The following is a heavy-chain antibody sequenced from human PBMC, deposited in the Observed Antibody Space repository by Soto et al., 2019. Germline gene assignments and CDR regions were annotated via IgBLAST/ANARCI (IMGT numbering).Heavy chain of an antibody. CDR3: ARDRGYSGYDPFDY. J-gene: IGHJ4*02. D-gene: IGHD5-12*01. V-gene: IGHV6-1*01. CDR1: GDSVSSNSAA. CDR2: TYYRSRWFN. Sequence: SQTLSLTCAISGDSVSSNSAAWNWIRQSPSRGLEWLGRTYYRSRWFNDYALSVKSRIIINPDTSKNQFSLQLNSVTPEDTAVYYCARDRGYSGYDPFDYWGQGTLVPVSS.